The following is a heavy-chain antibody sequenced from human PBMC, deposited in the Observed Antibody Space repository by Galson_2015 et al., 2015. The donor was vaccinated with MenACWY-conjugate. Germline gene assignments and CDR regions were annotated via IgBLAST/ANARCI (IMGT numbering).Heavy chain of an antibody. V-gene: IGHV3-74*01. D-gene: IGHD2-8*02. CDR2: VNSDGRST. Sequence: SLRLSCAASGFSFSTYWMHWVRQAPGKGLVWVSRVNSDGRSTSYADSVKGRFSISRDNAKNTLYLQMNSLRAEDTAVYYCARAYCTGPSRAGSLDPGGHSPRVTI. J-gene: IGHJ5*02. CDR3: ARAYCTGPSRAGSLDP. CDR1: GFSFSTYW.